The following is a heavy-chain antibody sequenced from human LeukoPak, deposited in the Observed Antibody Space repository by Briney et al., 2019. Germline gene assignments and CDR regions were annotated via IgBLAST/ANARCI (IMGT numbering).Heavy chain of an antibody. CDR2: MNPNSGNT. J-gene: IGHJ6*03. CDR1: GYTFTSYD. CDR3: VFTRGIIDGLENYYYYYMDV. V-gene: IGHV1-8*01. D-gene: IGHD3-10*01. Sequence: ASVKVSCKASGYTFTSYDINWVRQATGQGLEWMGWMNPNSGNTGYAQKFQGRVTMTRNTSISTAYMELSSLRSEDTAVYYCVFTRGIIDGLENYYYYYMDVWGKGTTVTISS.